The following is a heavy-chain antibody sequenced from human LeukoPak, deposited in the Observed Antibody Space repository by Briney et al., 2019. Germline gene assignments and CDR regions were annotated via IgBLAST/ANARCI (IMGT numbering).Heavy chain of an antibody. D-gene: IGHD6-19*01. CDR3: ARDGDSSGWNYYYYYGMDV. Sequence: QTLSLTCAISGDSVSTASNAWYWIRQSPSRGLEWLGRTYYNSKWYTDYAVSVSGRTTINPDTSRNQLSLQLSFVTPEDTAVYYCARDGDSSGWNYYYYYGMDVWGQGTTVTVSS. J-gene: IGHJ6*02. CDR1: GDSVSTASNA. CDR2: TYYNSKWYT. V-gene: IGHV6-1*01.